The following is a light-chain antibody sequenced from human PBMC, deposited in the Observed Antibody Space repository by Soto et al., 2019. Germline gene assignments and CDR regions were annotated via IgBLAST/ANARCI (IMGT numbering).Light chain of an antibody. CDR1: SSDVGGYNY. CDR3: CSYADSNNV. Sequence: QSALTQPASVSGSPGQSITISCTGTSSDVGGYNYVSWYQQHPGKAPKLMIYEVSNRPSGVPDRFSGSKSGNTASLPVSGLQAEDEADYYCCSYADSNNVFGTGTKLTVL. CDR2: EVS. J-gene: IGLJ1*01. V-gene: IGLV2-8*01.